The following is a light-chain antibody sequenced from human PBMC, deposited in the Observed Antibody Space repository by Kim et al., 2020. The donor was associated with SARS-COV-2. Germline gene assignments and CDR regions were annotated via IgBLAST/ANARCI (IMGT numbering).Light chain of an antibody. CDR2: GAS. Sequence: EIVMTQSPATLSVSPGERVTLSCRASHSISNKLAWYQQKPGQAPRLLIYGASTRATGIPARFSGSGSGTEFTLDISSLQSEDFAVYYCQQYYNWPPVTFGGGTKVDIK. V-gene: IGKV3-15*01. J-gene: IGKJ4*01. CDR1: HSISNK. CDR3: QQYYNWPPVT.